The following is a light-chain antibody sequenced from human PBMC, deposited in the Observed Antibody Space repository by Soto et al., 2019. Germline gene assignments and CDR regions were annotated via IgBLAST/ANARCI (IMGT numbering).Light chain of an antibody. J-gene: IGKJ4*01. Sequence: DIVMTQSPLSLPVTPGEPASISCRSSQSLLHSNGYNYLDWYLQKPGQSPQLLIYLGSNRSSGVHDRFSGSGSGTDFTLKIRRVEAEDVGVYYCMQALQTPLTFGGGTKVDIK. CDR1: QSLLHSNGYNY. CDR3: MQALQTPLT. CDR2: LGS. V-gene: IGKV2-28*01.